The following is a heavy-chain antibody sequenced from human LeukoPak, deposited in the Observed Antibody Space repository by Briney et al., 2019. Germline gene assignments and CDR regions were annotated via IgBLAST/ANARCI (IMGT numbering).Heavy chain of an antibody. CDR2: ISYDGSNK. J-gene: IGHJ4*02. CDR1: GFTFSSYG. Sequence: PGGSLRLSCAASGFTFSSYGMHWVRQAPGKGLEWVAVISYDGSNKYYADSVKGRFTISRDNSKNTLYLQMNSLRAEDTAVYYCAKGELRSAIPPFLYWGQGTLVTVSS. D-gene: IGHD1-7*01. CDR3: AKGELRSAIPPFLY. V-gene: IGHV3-30*18.